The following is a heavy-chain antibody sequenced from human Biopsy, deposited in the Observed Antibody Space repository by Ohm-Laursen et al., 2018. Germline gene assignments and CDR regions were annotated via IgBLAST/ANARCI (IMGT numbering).Heavy chain of an antibody. CDR1: DGSISNIINY. Sequence: GTLSLTCTVTDGSISNIINYWGWTRQPLGKGLEWLGSIYHTGITNYNPSLKSRVTISVDTSNNQFSLKLSSLTAADTAVYYCARHSFGSGRDFWGQGTLVTVSS. CDR2: IYHTGIT. J-gene: IGHJ4*02. V-gene: IGHV4-39*01. D-gene: IGHD3-10*01. CDR3: ARHSFGSGRDF.